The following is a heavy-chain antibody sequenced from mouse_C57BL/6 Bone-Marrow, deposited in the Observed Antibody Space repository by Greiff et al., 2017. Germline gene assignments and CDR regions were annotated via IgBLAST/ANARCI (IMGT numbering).Heavy chain of an antibody. CDR2: ISDGGSYT. Sequence: DVKLVESGGGLVKPGGSLKLSCAASGFTFSSYAMSWVRQTPEKRLEWVATISDGGSYTYYPDNVKGRFTISRDNAKNNLYLQMSHLKSEDTAMYYCAREDYYGSSYDWYFDVWGTGTTVTVAS. CDR3: AREDYYGSSYDWYFDV. CDR1: GFTFSSYA. J-gene: IGHJ1*03. V-gene: IGHV5-4*01. D-gene: IGHD1-1*01.